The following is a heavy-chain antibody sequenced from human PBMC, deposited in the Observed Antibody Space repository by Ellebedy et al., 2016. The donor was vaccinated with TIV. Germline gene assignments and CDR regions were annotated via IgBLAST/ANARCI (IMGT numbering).Heavy chain of an antibody. CDR1: GYTFTSHG. CDR3: AWDSSSSESRDFDY. J-gene: IGHJ4*02. CDR2: IIPIVGIV. D-gene: IGHD6-6*01. V-gene: IGHV1-69*04. Sequence: ASVKVSCKASGYTFTSHGISWVRQAPGQGLESMGRIIPIVGIVNYPQKFQGRVTISADRSTRTAYMELSSLRSEDTAVYYCAWDSSSSESRDFDYWGQGTLVTVSS.